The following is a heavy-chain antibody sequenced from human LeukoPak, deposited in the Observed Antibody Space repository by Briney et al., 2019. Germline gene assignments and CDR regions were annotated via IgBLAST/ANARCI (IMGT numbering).Heavy chain of an antibody. Sequence: PGGSLRLSCAASGFTFSSYGMHWVHQAPGKGLEWVAVISYDGSNKYYADSVKGRFTISRDNSKNTLYLQMNSLRAEDTAVYYCAKTYYYGSGHFDYWGQGTLVTVSS. CDR3: AKTYYYGSGHFDY. J-gene: IGHJ4*02. CDR1: GFTFSSYG. V-gene: IGHV3-30*18. D-gene: IGHD3-10*01. CDR2: ISYDGSNK.